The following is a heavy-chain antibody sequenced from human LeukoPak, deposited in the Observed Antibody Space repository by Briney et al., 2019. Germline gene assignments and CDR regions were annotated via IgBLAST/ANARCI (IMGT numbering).Heavy chain of an antibody. V-gene: IGHV4-34*01. J-gene: IGHJ5*02. Sequence: SETLYLTCAVYGGSFSGYSWSWIRQPPGKGLEWIGEINHSGSTNYNPSLKSRVTISVDTSKNQFSLKLSSVTAADTAVYYCARRVGGSGSYYRTWGQGTLVTVSS. D-gene: IGHD3-10*01. CDR1: GGSFSGYS. CDR3: ARRVGGSGSYYRT. CDR2: INHSGST.